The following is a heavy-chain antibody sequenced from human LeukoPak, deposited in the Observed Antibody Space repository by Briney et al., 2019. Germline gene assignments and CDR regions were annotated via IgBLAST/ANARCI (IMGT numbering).Heavy chain of an antibody. Sequence: ASVKVSCKTSGYTFSSYGVSWVRQAPGQGLEWMEWISAYNGNTDYAQKFQGRITMTTDTSTSRADTELRSLRSDDTAVYYCARVHAYCGTSTTSCLDYWGQGTLVTVSS. CDR3: ARVHAYCGTSTTSCLDY. CDR2: ISAYNGNT. D-gene: IGHD1-7*01. CDR1: GYTFSSYG. V-gene: IGHV1-18*01. J-gene: IGHJ4*02.